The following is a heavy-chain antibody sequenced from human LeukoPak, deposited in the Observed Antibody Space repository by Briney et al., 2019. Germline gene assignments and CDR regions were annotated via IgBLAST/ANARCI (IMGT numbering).Heavy chain of an antibody. V-gene: IGHV4-39*01. CDR1: GGSISSSSYY. Sequence: SETLSLTCTVSGGSISSSSYYWGWIRQPPGKGLEWIGSIYYSGSTYYNPSLKSRVTISVDTSKNQFSLKLSSVTAADTAVYYCARQSITIFGVAHSHPQNFDYWGQGTLVTVSS. CDR2: IYYSGST. CDR3: ARQSITIFGVAHSHPQNFDY. D-gene: IGHD3-3*01. J-gene: IGHJ4*02.